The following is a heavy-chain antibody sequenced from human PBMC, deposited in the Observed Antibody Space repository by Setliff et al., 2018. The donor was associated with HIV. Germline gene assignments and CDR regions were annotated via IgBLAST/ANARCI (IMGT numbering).Heavy chain of an antibody. CDR2: IYYSGRTSHSGST. CDR1: GDSITSGGYS. CDR3: ARENGWLFGWFDP. V-gene: IGHV4-30-4*08. J-gene: IGHJ5*02. D-gene: IGHD3-22*01. Sequence: PSETLSLTCTVSGDSITSGGYSWTWIRQPPGKALEWVGYIYYSGRTSHSGSTYYNPSVASRITISGDTSKNQFSLKLTSATAADTAIYYCARENGWLFGWFDPWGQGTPVTVSS.